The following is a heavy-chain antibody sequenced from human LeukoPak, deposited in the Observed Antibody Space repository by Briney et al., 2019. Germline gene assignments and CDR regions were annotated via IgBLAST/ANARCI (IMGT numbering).Heavy chain of an antibody. CDR2: ISSSGSTI. J-gene: IGHJ4*02. CDR1: GFTFSDYY. V-gene: IGHV3-11*01. D-gene: IGHD3-22*01. Sequence: GGSLRLSCAASGFTFSDYYMSWIRQAPGKGLEWVSYISSSGSTIYYADSVKGRFTISRDNAKNSLYLQMNSLRAEDTAVYYCARAPGYYDSSGYSEYYFDYWGQGTLVTVSS. CDR3: ARAPGYYDSSGYSEYYFDY.